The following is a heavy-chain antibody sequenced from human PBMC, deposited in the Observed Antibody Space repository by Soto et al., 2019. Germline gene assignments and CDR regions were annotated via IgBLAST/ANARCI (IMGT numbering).Heavy chain of an antibody. Sequence: SVKVSCKASGGTFSSYAISWVRQAPGQGLEWMGGIIPIFGTANYAQKFQGRVTITADKSTSTAYMELSSLRSEDTAVYYCARAVNFDWLLNPNYYYYGMGVWGQGTTVTVSS. D-gene: IGHD3-9*01. J-gene: IGHJ6*02. V-gene: IGHV1-69*06. CDR3: ARAVNFDWLLNPNYYYYGMGV. CDR1: GGTFSSYA. CDR2: IIPIFGTA.